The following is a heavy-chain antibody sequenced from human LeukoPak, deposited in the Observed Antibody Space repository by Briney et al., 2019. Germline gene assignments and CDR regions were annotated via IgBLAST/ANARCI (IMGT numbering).Heavy chain of an antibody. J-gene: IGHJ3*02. V-gene: IGHV3-30*03. CDR3: ARAGAYSSTWYPLGAFDI. D-gene: IGHD6-13*01. CDR1: GFTFSSYG. Sequence: GGSLRLSCAASGFTFSSYGMHWVRQAPGKGLEWVAVISYDGSNKYYADSVKGRFTISRDNAKNSLYLQMNSLRAEDTAVYYCARAGAYSSTWYPLGAFDIWGQGTMVTVSS. CDR2: ISYDGSNK.